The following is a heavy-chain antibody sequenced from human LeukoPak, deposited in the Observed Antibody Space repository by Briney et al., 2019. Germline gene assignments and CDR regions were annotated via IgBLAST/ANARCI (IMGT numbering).Heavy chain of an antibody. CDR3: ARGPHRGPSYGSAQYYYGMDF. D-gene: IGHD5-18*01. V-gene: IGHV4-59*01. CDR1: GGSISSYY. J-gene: IGHJ6*02. CDR2: IFYNGST. Sequence: PSETPSPTCPVSGGSISSYYWSWIREPPREGPGWIWDIFYNGSTTYNPSLKSRVTISVDTSKNKFSLKLTSVTAADTAVYSCARGPHRGPSYGSAQYYYGMDFWGQGTTVTVAS.